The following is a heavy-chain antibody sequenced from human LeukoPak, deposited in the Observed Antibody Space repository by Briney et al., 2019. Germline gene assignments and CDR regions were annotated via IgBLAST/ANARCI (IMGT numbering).Heavy chain of an antibody. CDR2: SNWNGDDS. V-gene: IGHV3-20*04. J-gene: IGHJ3*02. CDR1: GFTFDDFG. D-gene: IGHD3-10*01. CDR3: ARGWVGELADI. Sequence: PGGSLRLSCAASGFTFDDFGMSWVSPAPGKWLEWVSGSNWNGDDSAHADSVKVRFTTSRDNAKISLYLQMNSPRAEDTTYYFCARGWVGELADIWGRGTMVTVSS.